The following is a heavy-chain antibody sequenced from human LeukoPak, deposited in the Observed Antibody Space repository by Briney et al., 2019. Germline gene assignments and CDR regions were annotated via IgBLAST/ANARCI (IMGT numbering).Heavy chain of an antibody. CDR2: IYTSGST. V-gene: IGHV4-61*02. CDR1: GGSISSGSYY. CDR3: ARGRWGYYDSSGYPFDY. J-gene: IGHJ4*02. Sequence: SETLSLTCTVSGGSISSGSYYWSWIRQPAGKGLEWIGRIYTSGSTNYNPSLKSRVTISVDTSKNQFSLKLSSVTAADTAVYYCARGRWGYYDSSGYPFDYWGQGTLVTVSS. D-gene: IGHD3-22*01.